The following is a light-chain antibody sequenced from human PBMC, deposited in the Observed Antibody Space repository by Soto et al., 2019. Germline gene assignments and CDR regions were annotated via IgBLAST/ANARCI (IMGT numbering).Light chain of an antibody. CDR2: STS. CDR1: SGSVSTAHN. Sequence: QTVVTQESSFSVSPGGTVTITCGLISGSVSTAHNPNWYQQTPGQAPRTLIYSTSTRSSGVPDRFSGSILGNKAALTITGAQADDESDYSCALFMGNGISVFGTGTKLTVL. J-gene: IGLJ1*01. V-gene: IGLV8-61*01. CDR3: ALFMGNGISV.